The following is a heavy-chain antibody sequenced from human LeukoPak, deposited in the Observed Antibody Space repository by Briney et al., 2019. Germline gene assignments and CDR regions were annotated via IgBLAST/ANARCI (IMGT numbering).Heavy chain of an antibody. J-gene: IGHJ4*02. CDR2: ITSSSSYK. CDR3: ARGGIYYDGSGWDY. V-gene: IGHV3-21*01. D-gene: IGHD3-22*01. Sequence: GGSLRLSCAASGFTFSSYSMNWVRQAPGKGLEWVSSITSSSSYKYYADSVKGRFTTSRDNAKNSLYLQMNSLRAEDTAVYYCARGGIYYDGSGWDYWGQGALVTVSS. CDR1: GFTFSSYS.